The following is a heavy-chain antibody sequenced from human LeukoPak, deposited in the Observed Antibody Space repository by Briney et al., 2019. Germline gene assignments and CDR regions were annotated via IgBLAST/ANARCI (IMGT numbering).Heavy chain of an antibody. CDR2: IYYSGST. Sequence: TPSETLSLTCTVSGGSISSSSYYWSWIRQPPGKGLEWIGCIYYSGSTNYNPSLKSRVTISVDRSKNQFSLKLSSVTAADTAVYYCARGPEDYDFWSTDHWGQGTLVTVSS. J-gene: IGHJ4*02. V-gene: IGHV4-61*01. CDR1: GGSISSSSYY. CDR3: ARGPEDYDFWSTDH. D-gene: IGHD3-3*01.